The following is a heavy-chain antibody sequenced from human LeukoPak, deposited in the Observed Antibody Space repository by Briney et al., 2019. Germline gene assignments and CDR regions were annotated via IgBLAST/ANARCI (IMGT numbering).Heavy chain of an antibody. CDR2: IYYSGST. V-gene: IGHV4-39*01. D-gene: IGHD6-13*01. J-gene: IGHJ4*02. CDR1: GGSISSSSYY. CDR3: ARLAAAGPIHYFDY. Sequence: SETLSLTCTVSGGSISSSSYYWGWIRPPPGKGLEWIGSIYYSGSTYYNPSLKSRVTISVDTSKNQFSLKLSSVTAADTAVYYCARLAAAGPIHYFDYWGQGTLVTVSS.